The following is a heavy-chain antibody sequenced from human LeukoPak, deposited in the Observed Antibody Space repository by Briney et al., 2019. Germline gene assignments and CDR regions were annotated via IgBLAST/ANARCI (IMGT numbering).Heavy chain of an antibody. V-gene: IGHV4-59*01. CDR2: ISYSGGT. D-gene: IGHD2-2*01. Sequence: PSETLSLTCSVSGVSISSYYWSWIRQSPGKGLEWIGYISYSGGTNYNPSLKSRVTISLDTSKNQFSLKLSSVTAADTAVYYCARVRNNVVVPAASYYYYYMDVWGKGTTVTVSS. CDR1: GVSISSYY. CDR3: ARVRNNVVVPAASYYYYYMDV. J-gene: IGHJ6*03.